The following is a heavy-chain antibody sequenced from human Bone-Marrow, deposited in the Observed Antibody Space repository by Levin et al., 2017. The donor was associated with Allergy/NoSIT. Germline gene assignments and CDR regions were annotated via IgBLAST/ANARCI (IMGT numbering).Heavy chain of an antibody. Sequence: GWSLRLFCSSSFFPFLLSFLHWVRQAPGKGPEWVTLISSDGSDKYYADSVKGRFSLSLSLSKNTVYLQMNNLRVEDTAVYFCARGGYSSGWPPLGVWGQGTTVTVS. CDR2: ISSDGSDK. CDR3: ARGGYSSGWPPLGV. V-gene: IGHV3-33*01. CDR1: FFPFLLSF. J-gene: IGHJ6*02. D-gene: IGHD6-19*01.